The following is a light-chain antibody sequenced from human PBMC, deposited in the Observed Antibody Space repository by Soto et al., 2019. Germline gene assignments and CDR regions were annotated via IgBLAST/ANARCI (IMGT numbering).Light chain of an antibody. CDR3: QKYSSAPRT. Sequence: DIQMTQSPSSLSASLGDRVTITCRASQGIGNYLAWYQLQPGKDAKLLIYAASTLQSGAPSRFSGSGSGTDFTLTISSLQPEDVATYFCQKYSSAPRTFGQVTKVEI. J-gene: IGKJ1*01. CDR1: QGIGNY. V-gene: IGKV1-27*01. CDR2: AAS.